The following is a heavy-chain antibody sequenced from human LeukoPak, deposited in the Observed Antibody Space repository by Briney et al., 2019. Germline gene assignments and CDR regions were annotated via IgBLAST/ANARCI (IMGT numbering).Heavy chain of an antibody. Sequence: ASVKVSCKASGGTFSSYAISWVRQAPGQGLEWMGRIIPILGIANYAQKFQGRVTITADKSTSTAYMELSSLRSEDMAVYYCARGSSSSLYFDYWGQGTLVTVSS. CDR3: ARGSSSSLYFDY. CDR2: IIPILGIA. D-gene: IGHD6-6*01. V-gene: IGHV1-69*04. J-gene: IGHJ4*02. CDR1: GGTFSSYA.